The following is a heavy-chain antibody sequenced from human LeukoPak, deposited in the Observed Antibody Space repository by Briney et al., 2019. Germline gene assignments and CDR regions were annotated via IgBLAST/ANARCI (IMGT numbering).Heavy chain of an antibody. J-gene: IGHJ3*02. CDR2: QSDTGYYR. V-gene: IGHV3-23*01. D-gene: IGHD2-8*01. Sequence: GGSLRLSCTASGFTFSDYAMSWVRQAPGKGLEWVSDQSDTGYYRNYADSAKGRFTISRDNSKNTLWLRMNSLRAEDTAVYYCARKWHGGFDIWSQGTMVTVSS. CDR1: GFTFSDYA. CDR3: ARKWHGGFDI.